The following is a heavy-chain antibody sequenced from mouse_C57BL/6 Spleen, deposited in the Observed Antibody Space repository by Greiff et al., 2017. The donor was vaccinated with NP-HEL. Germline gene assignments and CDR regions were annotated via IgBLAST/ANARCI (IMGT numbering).Heavy chain of an antibody. CDR1: GFTFSDYG. D-gene: IGHD2-2*01. V-gene: IGHV5-17*01. CDR2: ISSGSSTI. Sequence: VQLKESGGGLVKPGGSLKLSCAASGFTFSDYGMHWVRQAPEKGLEWVAYISSGSSTIYYADTVKGRFTISRDNAKNTLFLQMTSLRSEDTAMYYCARCMVTTRAMDYWGQGTSVTVSS. CDR3: ARCMVTTRAMDY. J-gene: IGHJ4*01.